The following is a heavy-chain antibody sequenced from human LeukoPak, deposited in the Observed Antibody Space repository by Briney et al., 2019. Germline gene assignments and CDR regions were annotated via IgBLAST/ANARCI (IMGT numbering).Heavy chain of an antibody. Sequence: GGSLRLSCAASGFTFSTYSMSWVRQAPGKGLEWVSVISGSGGTTDYADSVKGRFTISRDNSKNTLYLQMSSLSVDDTAEYYCAQGGFCSSSDCDSKIYYGMDVWGPGTTVIVSS. D-gene: IGHD2-2*01. CDR3: AQGGFCSSSDCDSKIYYGMDV. CDR2: ISGSGGTT. CDR1: GFTFSTYS. V-gene: IGHV3-23*01. J-gene: IGHJ6*02.